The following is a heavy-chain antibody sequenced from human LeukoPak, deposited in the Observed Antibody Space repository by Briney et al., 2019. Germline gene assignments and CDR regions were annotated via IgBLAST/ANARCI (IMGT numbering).Heavy chain of an antibody. CDR3: ARETHYYDSSAYYFDY. V-gene: IGHV3-33*01. CDR2: IWYDGSNK. Sequence: GGSLRLSCAASGFTFSSYGMHWVRQAPGKGLEWVAVIWYDGSNKYYADSVKGRFTISRDNSKNTLYLQMNSLRVEDTAVYYCARETHYYDSSAYYFDYWGEGTLATVSS. D-gene: IGHD3-22*01. J-gene: IGHJ4*01. CDR1: GFTFSSYG.